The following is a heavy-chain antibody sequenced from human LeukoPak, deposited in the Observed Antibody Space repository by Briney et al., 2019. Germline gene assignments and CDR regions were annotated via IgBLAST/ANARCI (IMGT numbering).Heavy chain of an antibody. CDR3: ARGARSTIFEGLIDF. J-gene: IGHJ4*02. CDR2: IYHSGST. CDR1: GYSISNGYY. Sequence: SETLSLTCAVSGYSISNGYYWGWIRQPPGEGLEWIGSIYHSGSTYYNPSLKSRVTISVDTSKNQFSLKLSSVTAADTAAYYCARGARSTIFEGLIDFWGQGTLVTVSS. V-gene: IGHV4-38-2*01. D-gene: IGHD3-3*01.